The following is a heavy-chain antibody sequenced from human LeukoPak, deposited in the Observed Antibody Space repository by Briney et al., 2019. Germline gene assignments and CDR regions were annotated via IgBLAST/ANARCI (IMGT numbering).Heavy chain of an antibody. CDR1: GFTFSSYA. CDR3: ARVYRGAARHPPLDY. V-gene: IGHV1-46*01. CDR2: INPSGGST. Sequence: PGGSLRLSCAASGFTFSSYAMHWVRQAPGQGLEWMGIINPSGGSTSYAQKFQGRVTMTRDTSTSTVYMELSSLRSEDTAVYYCARVYRGAARHPPLDYWGQGTLVTVSS. D-gene: IGHD6-6*01. J-gene: IGHJ4*02.